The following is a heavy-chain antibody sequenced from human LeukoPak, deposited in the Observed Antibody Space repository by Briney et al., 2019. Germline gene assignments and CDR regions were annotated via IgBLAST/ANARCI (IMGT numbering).Heavy chain of an antibody. Sequence: SETLSLTCTLSTGFLSIGGDYCSWLRQPPGKGLEWFGYISPIGTNYNPSLKSRVTISVDTSKNQFSLKLRSATPADTALYYCAREGECSGGSCYSYGWFDPWGQGTLVTVSS. CDR3: AREGECSGGSCYSYGWFDP. V-gene: IGHV4-61*08. CDR2: ISPIGT. J-gene: IGHJ5*02. CDR1: TGFLSIGGDY. D-gene: IGHD2-15*01.